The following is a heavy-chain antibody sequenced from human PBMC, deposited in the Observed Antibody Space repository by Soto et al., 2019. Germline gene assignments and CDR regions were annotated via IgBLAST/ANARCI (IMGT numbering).Heavy chain of an antibody. CDR1: GGSLTSFT. V-gene: IGHV1-69*08. CDR2: ILPKVGTP. Sequence: QVQLVQSGAEVKKPGSSVKVSCKASGGSLTSFTLTSVRQAPGQGLEWVERILPKVGTPAYAKKFQGRLTMTADKPTTPAYMELKSLRSESTAMSYCARGDDIGALENWGQGTLVIVSS. CDR3: ARGDDIGALEN. J-gene: IGHJ4*02.